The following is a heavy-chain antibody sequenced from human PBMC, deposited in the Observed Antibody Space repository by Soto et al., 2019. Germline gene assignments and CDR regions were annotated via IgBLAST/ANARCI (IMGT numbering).Heavy chain of an antibody. CDR3: AKSRSSGWTYFDY. Sequence: PGGSLRLSCAASGFTFNNYGLHWVRQAPGKGLEWVAVISYDGSNKFYADSVKGRFTISRDNSKNTLYLQMNSPRAEDTAVYYCAKSRSSGWTYFDYWGQGT. CDR2: ISYDGSNK. D-gene: IGHD3-22*01. V-gene: IGHV3-30*18. CDR1: GFTFNNYG. J-gene: IGHJ4*02.